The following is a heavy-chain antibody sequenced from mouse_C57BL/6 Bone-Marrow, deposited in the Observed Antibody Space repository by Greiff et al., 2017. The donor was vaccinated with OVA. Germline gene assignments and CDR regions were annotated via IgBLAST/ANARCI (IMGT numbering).Heavy chain of an antibody. V-gene: IGHV5-4*01. D-gene: IGHD4-1*01. CDR2: ISDGGSYT. J-gene: IGHJ1*03. CDR1: GFTFSSYA. CDR3: ARPTGTGYFDV. Sequence: EVHLVESGGGLVKPGGSLKLSCAASGFTFSSYAMSWVRQTPEKRLEWVATISDGGSYTYYPDNVKGRFTISRDNAKNNLYLQMSPLKSEDTAMYYCARPTGTGYFDVRGTGTTVTVSS.